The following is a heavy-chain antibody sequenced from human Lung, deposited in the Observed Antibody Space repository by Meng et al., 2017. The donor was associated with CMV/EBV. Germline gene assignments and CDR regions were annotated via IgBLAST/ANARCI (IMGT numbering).Heavy chain of an antibody. V-gene: IGHV3-30*02. J-gene: IGHJ5*02. CDR2: IRFDGSNK. CDR1: GFTFSSYG. D-gene: IGHD2-2*01. CDR3: AKVVVPAAQGGGNWFDP. Sequence: GGSLRLSCVASGFTFSSYGMHWVRQAPGKGLEWVAFIRFDGSNKYYADSVKGRFTISRDNSKNTLYLQLNSLRPEDTAVYYCAKVVVPAAQGGGNWFDPWXQGTXVTVSS.